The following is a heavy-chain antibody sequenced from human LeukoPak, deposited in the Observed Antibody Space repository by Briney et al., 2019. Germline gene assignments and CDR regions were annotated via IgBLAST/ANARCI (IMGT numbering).Heavy chain of an antibody. J-gene: IGHJ4*02. CDR2: IWSDASDK. CDR1: GFTFSHYG. V-gene: IGHV3-33*06. D-gene: IGHD4-11*01. Sequence: GGSLRLSCAASGFTFSHYGMHWVRQAPGTGLEWVAVIWSDASDKYYANSVKSRFTISRDNSKNSLYLQMNSLRAEDTAVYYCAKDAQRGFDYSNSLDYWGQGTRVTVSS. CDR3: AKDAQRGFDYSNSLDY.